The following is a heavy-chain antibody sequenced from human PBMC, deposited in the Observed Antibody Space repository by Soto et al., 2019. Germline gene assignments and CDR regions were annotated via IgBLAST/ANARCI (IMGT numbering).Heavy chain of an antibody. Sequence: SETLSLTCTVSGGSISSSSYYWGWIRQPPGKGLEWIGSIYYSGSTYYNPSLKSRVTISVDTSKNQFSLKLSSVTAADTAVYYCARDPYGDYSWFDPWGQGTLVTVSS. D-gene: IGHD4-17*01. CDR2: IYYSGST. CDR3: ARDPYGDYSWFDP. J-gene: IGHJ5*02. CDR1: GGSISSSSYY. V-gene: IGHV4-39*02.